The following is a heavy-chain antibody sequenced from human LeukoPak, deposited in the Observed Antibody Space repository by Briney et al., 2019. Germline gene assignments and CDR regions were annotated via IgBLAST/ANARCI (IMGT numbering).Heavy chain of an antibody. Sequence: SETLSLTCTVYGGSFSGYYWSWLRQPPGKGLEWIGDINHSGSNNFNPSLKSRVSISVDTSNNQFSLKLSSVTAADTAVYYCAREDSSGNWGQGTLVTVSS. CDR3: AREDSSGN. J-gene: IGHJ4*02. CDR1: GGSFSGYY. D-gene: IGHD6-19*01. CDR2: INHSGSN. V-gene: IGHV4-34*01.